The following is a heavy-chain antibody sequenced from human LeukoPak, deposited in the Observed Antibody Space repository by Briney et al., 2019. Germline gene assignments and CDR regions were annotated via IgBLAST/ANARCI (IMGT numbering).Heavy chain of an antibody. CDR1: GFTFSSYA. Sequence: GGSLRLSRAASGFTFSSYAMHWVRQAPGKGMGWVAVISYDGGNKYYADSVKSRFTISRDNSKNTLYLQMNSLRAEDTAVYYCARKHGSGRKFPHYYYYYYMDVWGKGTTVTISS. CDR2: ISYDGGNK. D-gene: IGHD3-10*01. J-gene: IGHJ6*03. V-gene: IGHV3-30*04. CDR3: ARKHGSGRKFPHYYYYYYMDV.